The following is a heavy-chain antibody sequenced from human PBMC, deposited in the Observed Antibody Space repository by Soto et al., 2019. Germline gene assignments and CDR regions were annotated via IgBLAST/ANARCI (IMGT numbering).Heavy chain of an antibody. Sequence: SETLSLTCTVSGGSISSSSYYWGWIRQPPGKGLEWIGSIYYSGSTYYNPSLKSRVTISVDTSKNQFSLKLSSVTAADTAVYYCARRAVRGTYYYYYYMDVSGKGTTVTVSS. CDR1: GGSISSSSYY. J-gene: IGHJ6*03. V-gene: IGHV4-39*01. CDR2: IYYSGST. CDR3: ARRAVRGTYYYYYYMDV. D-gene: IGHD3-10*01.